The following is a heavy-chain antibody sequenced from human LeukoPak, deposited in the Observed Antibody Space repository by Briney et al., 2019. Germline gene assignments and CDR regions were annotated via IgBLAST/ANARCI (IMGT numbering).Heavy chain of an antibody. CDR1: GGAFSGYY. Sequence: SETLSLTCAVYGGAFSGYYWGWIRQPPGQGLGWIGEINHSGSTNYNPSLKSRVTISVDTSKNQFSLKLSSVTAADTAVYYCAREGYDSSGLVYWGQGTLVTVSS. D-gene: IGHD3-22*01. J-gene: IGHJ4*02. CDR2: INHSGST. CDR3: AREGYDSSGLVY. V-gene: IGHV4-34*01.